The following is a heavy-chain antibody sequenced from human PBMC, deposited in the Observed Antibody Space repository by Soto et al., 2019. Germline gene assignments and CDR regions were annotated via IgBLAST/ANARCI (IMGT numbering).Heavy chain of an antibody. D-gene: IGHD2-15*01. CDR2: IYNSGST. J-gene: IGHJ4*02. CDR3: ARGDGYCSGGSCYMNFDY. Sequence: SETLSLTCTVSGASISSHSWSWIRQAPGKGLEWIGYIYNSGSTNYNPSLKSRVTISADTSKNQFSLKLSSVTAADTAVYYCARGDGYCSGGSCYMNFDYWGQGTPVTVSS. V-gene: IGHV4-59*11. CDR1: GASISSHS.